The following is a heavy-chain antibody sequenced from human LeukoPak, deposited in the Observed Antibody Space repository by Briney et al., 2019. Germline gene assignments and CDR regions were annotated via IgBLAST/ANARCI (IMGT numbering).Heavy chain of an antibody. CDR1: GFTFSSDS. Sequence: PGGSLRLSCAASGFTFSSDSMNWVRQAPGTGLEWVSSISRSSRYIYYADSVKGRFTVSRDNAKNSLYLQMNSLRAEDTAVYYCARPLTGDLDWFDPWGRGTLVTVSS. D-gene: IGHD7-27*01. CDR3: ARPLTGDLDWFDP. V-gene: IGHV3-21*01. J-gene: IGHJ5*02. CDR2: ISRSSRYI.